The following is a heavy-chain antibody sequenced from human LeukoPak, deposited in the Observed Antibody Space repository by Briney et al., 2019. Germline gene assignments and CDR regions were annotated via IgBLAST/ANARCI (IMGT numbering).Heavy chain of an antibody. D-gene: IGHD4-17*01. J-gene: IGHJ4*02. CDR3: AKAKLVTTVTIFDY. V-gene: IGHV3-64*01. CDR1: GFTFSSYA. CDR2: ISSNGGST. Sequence: GGSLRLSCAASGFTFSSYAMHWVRQAPGKGLEHVSAISSNGGSTYYANSVKGRFTISRDNSKNTLYLQMGSLRAEDTAVYYCAKAKLVTTVTIFDYWGQGTLVTVSS.